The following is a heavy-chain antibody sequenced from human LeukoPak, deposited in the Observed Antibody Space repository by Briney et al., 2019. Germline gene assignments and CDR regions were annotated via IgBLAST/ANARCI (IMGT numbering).Heavy chain of an antibody. CDR3: ARLGTTVTSGHEAFDL. V-gene: IGHV1-18*01. D-gene: IGHD4-17*01. J-gene: IGHJ3*01. CDR1: GYTFTSYG. Sequence: ASVKVSCKASGYTFTSYGISWVRQAPGQGLEWMGWISGYNGNTKYVQKFQGRVTMTTGTPTRTAYKELRSRRSDGTAVYCCARLGTTVTSGHEAFDLWGQGTMVTVSS. CDR2: ISGYNGNT.